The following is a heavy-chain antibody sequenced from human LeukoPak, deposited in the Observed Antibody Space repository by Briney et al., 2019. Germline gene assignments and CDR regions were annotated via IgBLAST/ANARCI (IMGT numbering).Heavy chain of an antibody. CDR3: AKTPDTYGSWYFHY. Sequence: RGSLRLSCSASGFTLSSHAMHWVRQAPGKGLEWVSGTSGSGGSTYYADSVKGRFTTSRDNSKNTLYLQMNSLRAEDTAVYYCAKTPDTYGSWYFHYWGQGTLVTVSS. CDR1: GFTLSSHA. J-gene: IGHJ4*02. CDR2: TSGSGGST. V-gene: IGHV3-23*01. D-gene: IGHD3-10*01.